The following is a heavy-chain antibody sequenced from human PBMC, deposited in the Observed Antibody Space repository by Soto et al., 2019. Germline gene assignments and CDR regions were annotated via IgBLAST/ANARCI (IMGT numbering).Heavy chain of an antibody. V-gene: IGHV1-18*01. Sequence: GASVKVSCKASGYTFTSYCISSVRQAPGQGLEWMGWISAYNGNTNYAQKLQGRVTMTTDTSPSTAYMELRSLRSDDTAVYYCARCGGDCQYYYYYYMDVWGKGTTVTVSS. J-gene: IGHJ6*03. CDR3: ARCGGDCQYYYYYYMDV. CDR2: ISAYNGNT. CDR1: GYTFTSYC. D-gene: IGHD2-21*01.